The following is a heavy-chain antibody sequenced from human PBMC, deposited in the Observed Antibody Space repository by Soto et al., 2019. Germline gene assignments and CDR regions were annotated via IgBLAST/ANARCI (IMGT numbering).Heavy chain of an antibody. CDR1: GFTFSSYG. D-gene: IGHD4-17*01. CDR3: ANDYGDYVYYYYGMDV. J-gene: IGHJ6*02. V-gene: IGHV3-30*18. Sequence: QVQLVESGGGVVQPGRSLRLSCAASGFTFSSYGMHWVRQAPGKGLEWVAVISYDGSNKYYADSVKGRFTISRDNSKNTLYLQMNSLRAEDTAVYYCANDYGDYVYYYYGMDVWGQGTTVTVSS. CDR2: ISYDGSNK.